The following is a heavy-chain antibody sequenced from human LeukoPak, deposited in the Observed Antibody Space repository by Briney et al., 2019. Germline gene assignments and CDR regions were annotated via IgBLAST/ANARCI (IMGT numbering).Heavy chain of an antibody. CDR1: GFTFSSYW. J-gene: IGHJ4*02. Sequence: GGSLRLSCAASGFTFSSYWMSWVRQAPGKGLEWVANIKQDGSETYSVDSVKGRFTISRDSAKNSLYLQMNSLRAEDTAIYYCARGSSNTGFAYWGQGTLVTVSS. V-gene: IGHV3-7*01. CDR2: IKQDGSET. CDR3: ARGSSNTGFAY. D-gene: IGHD1-14*01.